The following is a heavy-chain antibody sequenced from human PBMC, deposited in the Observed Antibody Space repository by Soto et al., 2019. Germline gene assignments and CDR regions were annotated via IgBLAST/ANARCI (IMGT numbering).Heavy chain of an antibody. CDR3: ARRYGVYFDY. V-gene: IGHV4-59*08. Sequence: SETLSLTCTVSGGSNSSYYRSWIRQPPGKVLKWIGYIYYSGSTNYNPSLKSRVTISVDTSKNQFSLKLSSVTAADTAVYYCARRYGVYFDYWGQGTLVTVSS. D-gene: IGHD4-17*01. CDR2: IYYSGST. J-gene: IGHJ4*02. CDR1: GGSNSSYY.